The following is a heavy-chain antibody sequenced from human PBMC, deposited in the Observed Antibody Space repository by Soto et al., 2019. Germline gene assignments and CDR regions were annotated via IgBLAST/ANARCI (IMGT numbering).Heavy chain of an antibody. D-gene: IGHD5-18*01. CDR1: GGTFSSYA. J-gene: IGHJ3*02. Sequence: SVKVSCKASGGTFSSYAISWVRQAPGQGLEWMGGIIPIFGTANYAQKFQGRVTITADESTSTAYMELSSLRSEDTAVYYCARDPSDTDAFDIWGQGTMVTVSS. CDR3: ARDPSDTDAFDI. V-gene: IGHV1-69*13. CDR2: IIPIFGTA.